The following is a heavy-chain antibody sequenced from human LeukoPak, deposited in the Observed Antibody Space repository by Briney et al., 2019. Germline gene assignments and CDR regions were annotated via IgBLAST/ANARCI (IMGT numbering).Heavy chain of an antibody. Sequence: SGPALVKPTQTLTLTCTFSGFSLSTSGMRVSWIRQPPGKALEWLARIDWDDDKLYSTSLKTRLTISKDTSKNQVVLTMTNMDPVDTATYYCARMGYYYDSSGYYYFDYWGQGTLVTVSS. J-gene: IGHJ4*02. CDR3: ARMGYYYDSSGYYYFDY. CDR2: IDWDDDK. V-gene: IGHV2-70*04. D-gene: IGHD3-22*01. CDR1: GFSLSTSGMR.